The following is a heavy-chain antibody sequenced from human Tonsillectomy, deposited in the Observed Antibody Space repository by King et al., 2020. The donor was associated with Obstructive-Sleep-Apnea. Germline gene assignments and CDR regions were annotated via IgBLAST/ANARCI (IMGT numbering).Heavy chain of an antibody. V-gene: IGHV3-23*01. CDR1: GFTFSSYA. Sequence: VQLLESGGGLVQPGGSLRLSCAASGFTFSSYAMSWVRQAPGKGLDWVSAISGSGGSTYYADSVKGRFTISRDNSKNTLYLQMNSLGAEDTAVYYCAKTSAYSSSWYDYYFDYWGQGTLVTVSS. J-gene: IGHJ4*02. D-gene: IGHD6-13*01. CDR2: ISGSGGST. CDR3: AKTSAYSSSWYDYYFDY.